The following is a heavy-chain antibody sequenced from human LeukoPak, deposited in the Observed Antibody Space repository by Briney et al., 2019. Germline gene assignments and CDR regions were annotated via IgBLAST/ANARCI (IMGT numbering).Heavy chain of an antibody. Sequence: ASVKVSCKASGYTFTNYGITWVRQAPGQGLEWMGWISAYNGNINYAQKLQGRVTLTTDTSTSTAYMELRSLRSDDTAVYYCARGGIDGYSYAYERVYNWFDPWGQGTLVTVSS. CDR3: ARGGIDGYSYAYERVYNWFDP. CDR1: GYTFTNYG. D-gene: IGHD5-18*01. CDR2: ISAYNGNI. J-gene: IGHJ5*02. V-gene: IGHV1-18*01.